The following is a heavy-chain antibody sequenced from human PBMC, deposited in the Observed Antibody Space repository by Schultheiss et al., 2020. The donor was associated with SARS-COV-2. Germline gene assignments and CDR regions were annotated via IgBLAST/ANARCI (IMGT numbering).Heavy chain of an antibody. Sequence: ASVKVSCKASGYTFTSYGISWVRQAPGQGLEWMGWISAYNGNRNYAQKLQGRVTMTIDTSTSTAYMELRSLRSDDTAVYYCARAKRGLNNWFDPWGQGTLVTVSS. V-gene: IGHV1-18*04. D-gene: IGHD3-10*01. CDR3: ARAKRGLNNWFDP. CDR2: ISAYNGNR. J-gene: IGHJ5*02. CDR1: GYTFTSYG.